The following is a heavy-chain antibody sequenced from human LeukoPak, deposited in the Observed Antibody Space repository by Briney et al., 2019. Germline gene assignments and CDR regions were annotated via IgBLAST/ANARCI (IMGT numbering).Heavy chain of an antibody. CDR1: GFTFSDHA. D-gene: IGHD4-23*01. CDR3: VKQKTPHGNFDY. J-gene: IGHJ4*02. V-gene: IGHV3-13*01. Sequence: GGSLRLSCAASGFTFSDHAMHWVRQAPGKGLEWVSAVGIAADTFYPGSVKGRFTISRENAKNSLYLQMNSLRVEDTAVYYCVKQKTPHGNFDYWGQGTLVTVSS. CDR2: VGIAADT.